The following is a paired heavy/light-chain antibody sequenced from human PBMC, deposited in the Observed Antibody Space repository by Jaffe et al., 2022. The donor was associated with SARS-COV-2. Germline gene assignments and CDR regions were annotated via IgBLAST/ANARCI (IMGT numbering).Heavy chain of an antibody. CDR2: IASAGDT. J-gene: IGHJ5*02. V-gene: IGHV3-13*01. CDR3: ARGGEIGFDP. D-gene: IGHD3-16*01. CDR1: GFTLRNYD. Sequence: EVQLAESGGGLVQPGGSLRLSCAASGFTLRNYDMHWVRQGTGKSLEWVSAIASAGDTFYAGSVKGRFTVSRESAKNSLYLQMNSLRAGDTAIYYCARGGEIGFDPWGQGTLVTVSS.
Light chain of an antibody. Sequence: QSVLTQPPSASGTPGQRVTISCSGSSSNIGSNYVYWYQQLAGTAPKPLMYRNDQRPSGVPDRFSGSKSGTSASLAISGLRSEDEADYYCSTWDDSLSGWVFGGGTKLTVL. CDR2: RND. V-gene: IGLV1-47*01. J-gene: IGLJ3*02. CDR3: STWDDSLSGWV. CDR1: SSNIGSNY.